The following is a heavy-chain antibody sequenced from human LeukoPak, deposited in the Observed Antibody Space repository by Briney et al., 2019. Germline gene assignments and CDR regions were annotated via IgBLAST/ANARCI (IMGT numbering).Heavy chain of an antibody. CDR3: AKELDTMFFDY. D-gene: IGHD3-10*02. CDR1: GFNFDRYT. CDR2: AGWAGGTT. V-gene: IGHV3-43*01. J-gene: IGHJ4*02. Sequence: PGGSLRLSRATSGFNFDRYTIHWVRQAPGKGLEWVSLAGWAGGTTFYSDSVRGRFTISRDSGRKSVYLQMNSLTTDDTAFYFCAKELDTMFFDYWGQGALVTVSS.